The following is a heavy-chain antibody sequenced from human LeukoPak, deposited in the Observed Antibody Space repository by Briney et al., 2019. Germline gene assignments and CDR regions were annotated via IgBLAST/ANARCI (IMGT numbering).Heavy chain of an antibody. CDR3: ARDLTVTSTCWFDL. CDR2: ITGSSTYT. V-gene: IGHV3-21*01. Sequence: GGSLRLSCAVSGVTFSSYTMNWVRQAPGKGLEWVSSITGSSTYTYYADTVKGRFTISRDNAKNSLYLQMNNLGAEDTAVYYCARDLTVTSTCWFDLWGQGTLVTVSS. CDR1: GVTFSSYT. J-gene: IGHJ5*02. D-gene: IGHD4-11*01.